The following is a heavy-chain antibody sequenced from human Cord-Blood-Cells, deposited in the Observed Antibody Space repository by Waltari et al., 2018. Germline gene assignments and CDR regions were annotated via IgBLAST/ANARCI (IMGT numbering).Heavy chain of an antibody. J-gene: IGHJ6*02. CDR3: ARDLLNYYYGMDV. V-gene: IGHV3-53*02. CDR2: IYSGGST. Sequence: EVQLVETGGGLIQPGGAMRLSCAASGLTVSSNYMSGVRQAPGKGLEWVSVIYSGGSTYYADSVKGRFTISRDNSKNTLYLQMNSLRAEDTAVYYCARDLLNYYYGMDVWGQGTTVTVSS. CDR1: GLTVSSNY.